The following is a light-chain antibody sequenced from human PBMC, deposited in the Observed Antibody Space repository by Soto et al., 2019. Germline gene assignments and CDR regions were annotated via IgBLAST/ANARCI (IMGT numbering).Light chain of an antibody. CDR2: DAS. J-gene: IGKJ4*01. CDR3: QQRSNS. V-gene: IGKV3-11*01. Sequence: EIVLTQSPATLSLSPGDRATLSCRASQSVSRSLTWYQQKPGQAPRLLIYDASTRATGIPPRFSGSGSGTDFTLTNRSLEPEDFAVYYCQQRSNSFGGGTKVEIK. CDR1: QSVSRS.